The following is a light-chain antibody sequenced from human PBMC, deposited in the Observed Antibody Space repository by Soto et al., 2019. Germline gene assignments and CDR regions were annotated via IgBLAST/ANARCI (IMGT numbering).Light chain of an antibody. CDR2: WSS. Sequence: DTVMTQSPDSLAVSLGERATINCRSSRSMLSSSSNKNYLAWYQQKPGQPPKLLVYWSSTRESGVPDRFSGSGSGTDFTLTISSLQAEDVAVDYCQQYSNTPFTFGPGTKVDIK. CDR3: QQYSNTPFT. V-gene: IGKV4-1*01. CDR1: RSMLSSSSNKNY. J-gene: IGKJ3*01.